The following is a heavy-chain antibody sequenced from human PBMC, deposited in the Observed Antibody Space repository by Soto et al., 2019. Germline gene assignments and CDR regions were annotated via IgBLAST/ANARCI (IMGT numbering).Heavy chain of an antibody. Sequence: ASVKVSCKASGGTFSSYAISWVRQAPGQGLEWMGGIIPIFGTANYAQKFQGRVTITADESTSTAYMELSSLRSEDTAVYYCARDLLVGATIYYFDYWGQGTLVTVSS. J-gene: IGHJ4*02. CDR1: GGTFSSYA. V-gene: IGHV1-69*13. CDR3: ARDLLVGATIYYFDY. CDR2: IIPIFGTA. D-gene: IGHD1-26*01.